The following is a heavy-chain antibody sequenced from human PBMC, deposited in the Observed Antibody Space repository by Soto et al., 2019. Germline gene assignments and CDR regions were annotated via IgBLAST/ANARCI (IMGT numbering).Heavy chain of an antibody. D-gene: IGHD6-19*01. V-gene: IGHV3-74*01. Sequence: EVQLVESGGGLVQSGGSLRLSCAASGFTFSSYWMHWVRQAPGKGLVWVSRINSDGSSTSYADSVKGRFTISRDNAKNTLYLQMNSLRAEDTAVYYCARVSGGWYPETWFDPWGQGTLVTVSS. CDR3: ARVSGGWYPETWFDP. CDR1: GFTFSSYW. CDR2: INSDGSST. J-gene: IGHJ5*02.